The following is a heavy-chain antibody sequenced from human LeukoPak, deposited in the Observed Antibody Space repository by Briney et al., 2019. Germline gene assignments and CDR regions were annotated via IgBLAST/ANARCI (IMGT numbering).Heavy chain of an antibody. CDR2: ISSSSSYI. Sequence: PGGSLRLSCAASGFTFSSYSMNWVRQAPGKGLEWVSSISSSSSYIYYADSVKGRFTISRDNSKNTLYLQMNSLRAEDTAVYYCAKTRSMVFRYYFDYWGQGTLVTVSS. J-gene: IGHJ4*02. V-gene: IGHV3-21*04. D-gene: IGHD3/OR15-3a*01. CDR3: AKTRSMVFRYYFDY. CDR1: GFTFSSYS.